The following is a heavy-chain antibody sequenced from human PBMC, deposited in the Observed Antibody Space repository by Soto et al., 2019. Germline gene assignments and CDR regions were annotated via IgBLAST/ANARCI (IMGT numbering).Heavy chain of an antibody. CDR2: IYSGGST. V-gene: IGHV3-53*01. CDR3: ARDLGPHDFWSGSDYWYFDL. Sequence: GGSLRLSCAASGFTVSNKYMTWVRQAPGKGLEWVSIIYSGGSTYYADSVEVRFAISRDNSDNTLYLQMDSLRAEDTAVYYCARDLGPHDFWSGSDYWYFDLWGRGTLVSVSS. J-gene: IGHJ2*01. D-gene: IGHD3-3*01. CDR1: GFTVSNKY.